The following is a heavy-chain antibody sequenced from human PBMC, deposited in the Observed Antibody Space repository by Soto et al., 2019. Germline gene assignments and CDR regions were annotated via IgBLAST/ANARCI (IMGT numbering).Heavy chain of an antibody. CDR2: IRNKANSYTT. CDR3: ARDSGKGAYFDY. J-gene: IGHJ4*01. Sequence: EVQLVESGGGLVQPGGSQRLSCAASGFTFSDHYMDWVRQALGKGLEWVGRIRNKANSYTTDYAASVKGRFTISRDDSKDSLYLQMNSLKTEDTAIYYCARDSGKGAYFDYWGHGTLATVSS. D-gene: IGHD1-26*01. V-gene: IGHV3-72*01. CDR1: GFTFSDHY.